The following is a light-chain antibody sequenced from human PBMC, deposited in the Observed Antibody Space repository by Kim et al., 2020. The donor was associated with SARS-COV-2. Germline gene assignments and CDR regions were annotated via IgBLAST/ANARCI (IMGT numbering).Light chain of an antibody. CDR3: QQSYITPFT. Sequence: DIQMTQSPSSLSASVGDRVTITCRTTQSISSHLNWYQQKPGRAPKLLISAASTLQGGVPSRFSGSGSETDFTLTISGLQPDDFATYFCQQSYITPFTFGPGTKVDIK. CDR1: QSISSH. V-gene: IGKV1-39*01. CDR2: AAS. J-gene: IGKJ3*01.